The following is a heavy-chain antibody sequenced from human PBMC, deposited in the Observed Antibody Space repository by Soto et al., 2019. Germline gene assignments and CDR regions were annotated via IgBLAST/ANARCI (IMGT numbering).Heavy chain of an antibody. CDR2: IWYDGSNK. D-gene: IGHD6-13*01. V-gene: IGHV3-33*01. J-gene: IGHJ4*02. CDR1: GFTFSSYG. CDR3: ARERRGPFIADLDY. Sequence: GGSLRLSCAASGFTFSSYGMHWVRQAPGKGLEWVAVIWYDGSNKYYADSVKGRFTISRDNSKNTLYLQMNSLRAEDTAVYYCARERRGPFIADLDYWGQGTLVTVSS.